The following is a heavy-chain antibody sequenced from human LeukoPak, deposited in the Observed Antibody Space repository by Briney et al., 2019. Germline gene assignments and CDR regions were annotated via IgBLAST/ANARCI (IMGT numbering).Heavy chain of an antibody. Sequence: SGTLSLTCAVSGGSISSSNWWSWVRQPPGKGLEWIGEIYHSGSTNYNPSLKSRVTISVDTSKNQFSLKLSSVTAADTAVYYCARFVRYYYGSGSYSNFDYWGQGTLVTVSS. V-gene: IGHV4-4*02. CDR3: ARFVRYYYGSGSYSNFDY. D-gene: IGHD3-10*01. CDR2: IYHSGST. J-gene: IGHJ4*02. CDR1: GGSISSSNW.